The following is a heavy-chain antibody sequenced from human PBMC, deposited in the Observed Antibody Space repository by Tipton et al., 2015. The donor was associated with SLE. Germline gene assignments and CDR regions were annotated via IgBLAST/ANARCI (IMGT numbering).Heavy chain of an antibody. J-gene: IGHJ4*02. D-gene: IGHD2-8*02. CDR2: THQSGSA. CDR3: ARELDCSGGVCPFDY. Sequence: TLSLTCDVYGDSMTTAGYSWTWIRQPPGEGLEWIGYTHQSGSAYYNPSLKSRVTISVDTPNNQFSLKLTSVTAADTAIYYCARELDCSGGVCPFDYWGRGTLVTVSS. CDR1: GDSMTTAGYS. V-gene: IGHV4-30-2*01.